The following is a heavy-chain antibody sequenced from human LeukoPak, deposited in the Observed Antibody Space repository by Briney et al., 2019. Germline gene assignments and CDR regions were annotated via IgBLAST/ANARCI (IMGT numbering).Heavy chain of an antibody. V-gene: IGHV3-74*01. Sequence: GGSLRLSCAASGLTFSGHWMHWVRQAPGKGLVWVSRITNDGSSTTYADSVKGRFTISRDNSKNTLYLQMNSLRAEDTAVYYCAKEGTNWGFSWFDPWGQGTLVTVSS. J-gene: IGHJ5*02. CDR1: GLTFSGHW. D-gene: IGHD7-27*01. CDR2: ITNDGSST. CDR3: AKEGTNWGFSWFDP.